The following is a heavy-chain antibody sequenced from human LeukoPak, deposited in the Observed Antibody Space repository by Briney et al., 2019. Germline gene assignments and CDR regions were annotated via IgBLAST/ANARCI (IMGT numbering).Heavy chain of an antibody. D-gene: IGHD3-9*01. CDR1: GYTFTNDD. Sequence: GASVKVSCKASGYTFTNDDISWVRQATGQGLEWIGKMNPNSGNTGYAQKFQGRDTMTRSTSVSTVHMELNSLTSEDTAVYFCARSASGTGYTAWGQGTLVTVSS. CDR2: MNPNSGNT. CDR3: ARSASGTGYTA. J-gene: IGHJ4*02. V-gene: IGHV1-8*01.